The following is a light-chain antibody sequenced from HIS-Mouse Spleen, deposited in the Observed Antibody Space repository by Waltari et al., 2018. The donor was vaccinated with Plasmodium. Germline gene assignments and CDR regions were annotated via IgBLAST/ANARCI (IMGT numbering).Light chain of an antibody. CDR1: QGIHRY. J-gene: IGKJ4*01. Sequence: DIQLTQSPSFLAASLGDRVPITCRAIQGIHRYFAWYQQKPGKAPKLLIYAASTLQSGVPSSFSGSGSGTEFTLTISSLQPEDFATYYCQQLNSYPLTFGGGTKVEIK. CDR3: QQLNSYPLT. V-gene: IGKV1-9*01. CDR2: AAS.